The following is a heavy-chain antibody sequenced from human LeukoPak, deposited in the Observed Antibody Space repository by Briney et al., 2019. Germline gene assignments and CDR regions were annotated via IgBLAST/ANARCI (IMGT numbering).Heavy chain of an antibody. CDR2: IYYSGST. J-gene: IGHJ5*02. D-gene: IGHD2-15*01. CDR1: GGSISSYY. Sequence: PSETLSLTCTVSGGSISSYYWSWIRQPPGKGLEWIGYIYYSGSTNYNPSLKSRVTISVDTSKYQFSLKLSSVTAADTAVYYCAREGSEMAYNWFDPWGQGTLVTVSS. V-gene: IGHV4-59*01. CDR3: AREGSEMAYNWFDP.